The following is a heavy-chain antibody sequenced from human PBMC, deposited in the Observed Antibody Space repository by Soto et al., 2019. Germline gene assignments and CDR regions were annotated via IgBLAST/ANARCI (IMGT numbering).Heavy chain of an antibody. V-gene: IGHV3-23*01. D-gene: IGHD1-26*01. Sequence: EVQLLESGGGLVQPGGSLRLSYAASGFTFSSYAMSWVRQAPGKGLEWVSAISGSGGSTYYADSVKGRFTISRDNSKNTLYLQMNSLRAEDTAVYYCAKDLSAGATWVGDAFDIWGQGTMVTVSS. CDR2: ISGSGGST. CDR3: AKDLSAGATWVGDAFDI. J-gene: IGHJ3*02. CDR1: GFTFSSYA.